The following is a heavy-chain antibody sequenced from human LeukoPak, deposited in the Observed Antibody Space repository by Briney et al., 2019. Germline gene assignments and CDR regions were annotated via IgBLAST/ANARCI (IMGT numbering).Heavy chain of an antibody. V-gene: IGHV1-2*02. CDR1: GYTFTGYY. D-gene: IGHD6-19*01. CDR2: INPNSGGT. J-gene: IGHJ4*02. Sequence: ASVKVSCKASGYTFTGYYMHWVRQAPGQGLDWMGWINPNSGGTNYAQKFQGRVTMTRDTSISTAYMELSRLRSDDTAVYYCARDLGIAVAGTGDYWGQGTLVTVSS. CDR3: ARDLGIAVAGTGDY.